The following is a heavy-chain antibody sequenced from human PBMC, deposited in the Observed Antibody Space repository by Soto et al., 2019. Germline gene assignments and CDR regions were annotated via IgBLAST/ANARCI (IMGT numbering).Heavy chain of an antibody. CDR3: AKDGNVWGSYPFYYFDY. V-gene: IGHV3-9*01. Sequence: PGGSLRLSCAASGFTFDDYAMHWVRQAPGKGLEWVSGISWNSGSIGYADSVKGRFTISRDNAKNSLYLQMNSLRAEDTASYYCAKDGNVWGSYPFYYFDYWGQGTLVTVSS. CDR2: ISWNSGSI. J-gene: IGHJ4*02. CDR1: GFTFDDYA. D-gene: IGHD3-16*02.